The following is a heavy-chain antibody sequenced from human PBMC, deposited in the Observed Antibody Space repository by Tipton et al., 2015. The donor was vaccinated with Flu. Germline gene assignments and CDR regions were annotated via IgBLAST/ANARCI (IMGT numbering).Heavy chain of an antibody. V-gene: IGHV3-30*03. CDR1: GFTVSSNY. Sequence: SLRLSCAVSGFTVSSNYMTWVRQAPGKGLEWVAVISYDGSNDYYADSVKGRFTISRDNSKNTLYLQMNSLRAEDTAVYYCARDLTGNYPDYWGQGTLVTVSS. CDR2: ISYDGSND. CDR3: ARDLTGNYPDY. D-gene: IGHD2-8*02. J-gene: IGHJ4*02.